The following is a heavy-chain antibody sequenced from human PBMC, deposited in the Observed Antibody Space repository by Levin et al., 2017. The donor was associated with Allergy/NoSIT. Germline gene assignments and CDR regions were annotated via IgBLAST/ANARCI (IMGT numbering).Heavy chain of an antibody. CDR1: GYTFTSYD. D-gene: IGHD1-20*01. CDR2: MNPNSANT. V-gene: IGHV1-8*01. Sequence: PRASVKVSCKASGYTFTSYDFNWVRQATGQGLEWMGWMNPNSANTGYAQKLQGRVTMTRNTSISTAYMELSSLRSEDTAVYYCAGAMSNWNYMDVWGKGTTVTVSS. CDR3: AGAMSNWNYMDV. J-gene: IGHJ6*03.